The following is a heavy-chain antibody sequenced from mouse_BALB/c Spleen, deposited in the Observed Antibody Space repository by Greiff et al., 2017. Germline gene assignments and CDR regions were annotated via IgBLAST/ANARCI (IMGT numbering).Heavy chain of an antibody. J-gene: IGHJ4*01. CDR1: GYSITSDYA. CDR2: ISYSGST. CDR3: ARNYAMDD. V-gene: IGHV3-2*02. Sequence: VQLKESGPGLVKPSQSLSLTCTVTGYSITSDYAWNWIRQFPGKKLEWMGYISYSGSTSYNPSLKSRISITRDTSKNQFFLQLNSVTTEDTATYYCARNYAMDDWGQGTSVTVSS.